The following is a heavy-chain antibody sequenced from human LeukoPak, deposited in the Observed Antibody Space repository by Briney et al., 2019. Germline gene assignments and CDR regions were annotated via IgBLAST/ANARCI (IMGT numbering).Heavy chain of an antibody. J-gene: IGHJ5*02. CDR2: IWYDGSNK. D-gene: IGHD3-22*01. Sequence: GRSLRLSCAASGFTFSSYGMHWVRQAPGKGLEWVAVIWYDGSNKYYADSVKGRFTISRDNSKNTLYLQMNSLRAEDTAVYYCARDKEPTYYYDSSGYSSSGIDPWGQGTLVTVSS. CDR3: ARDKEPTYYYDSSGYSSSGIDP. CDR1: GFTFSSYG. V-gene: IGHV3-33*01.